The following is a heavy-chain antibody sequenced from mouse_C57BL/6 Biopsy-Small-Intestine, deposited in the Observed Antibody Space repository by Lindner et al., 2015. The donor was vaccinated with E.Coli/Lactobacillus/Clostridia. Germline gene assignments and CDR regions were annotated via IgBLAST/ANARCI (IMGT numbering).Heavy chain of an antibody. CDR3: ARRYSNLGAMDY. V-gene: IGHV1-14*01. J-gene: IGHJ4*01. D-gene: IGHD2-5*01. Sequence: VQLQESGPELVKPGASVKMSCKASGYTFTSYVMHWVKQXPGRALSGLDILILIMMVLSTMRSSKARATLTSDKSSSTAYMELSSLTSEDSAVYYCARRYSNLGAMDYWGQGTSVTVSS. CDR2: LILIMMVL. CDR1: GYTFTSYV.